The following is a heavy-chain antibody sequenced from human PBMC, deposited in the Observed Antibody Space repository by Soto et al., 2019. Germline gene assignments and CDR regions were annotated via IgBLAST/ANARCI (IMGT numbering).Heavy chain of an antibody. CDR3: AGPNSSSVSDAFDI. Sequence: SETLSLTCAVYGGSFSGYYWSWIRQPPGKGLEWIGDIYYSGSTNYNPSLKSRVTISVDTSKNQFSLKLSSVTAADTAVYYCAGPNSSSVSDAFDIWGQGTMVTVSS. D-gene: IGHD6-6*01. CDR1: GGSFSGYY. V-gene: IGHV4-59*01. CDR2: IYYSGST. J-gene: IGHJ3*02.